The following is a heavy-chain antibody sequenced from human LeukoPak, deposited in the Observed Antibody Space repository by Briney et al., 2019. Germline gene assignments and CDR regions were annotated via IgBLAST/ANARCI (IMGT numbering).Heavy chain of an antibody. Sequence: SETLSLTCTVSGCSIGSGDYYWSWIPPPPGKGLEWIRNIYYSGSTYYNPSLKSRVTISVDTSKNQFSLKLSSVTAADTAVYYCAIRRYCSSTSCYTTYYFDYWGQGTLVTVSS. J-gene: IGHJ4*02. CDR1: GCSIGSGDYY. CDR3: AIRRYCSSTSCYTTYYFDY. CDR2: IYYSGST. D-gene: IGHD2-2*02. V-gene: IGHV4-30-4*08.